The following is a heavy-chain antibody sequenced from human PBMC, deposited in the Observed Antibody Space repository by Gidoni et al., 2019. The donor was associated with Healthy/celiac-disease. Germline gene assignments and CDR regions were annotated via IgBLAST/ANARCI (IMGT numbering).Heavy chain of an antibody. CDR2: IYYSGST. CDR1: GGSISSGGYY. Sequence: QVQLQESGPGLVKPSQTLSLTCTVSGGSISSGGYYWSWIRQHPGKGLEWIGYIYYSGSTYYNPSLKSRVTISVDTSKNQFSLKLSSVTAADTAVYYCARSITMVRGVIGWFDPWGQGTLVTVSS. D-gene: IGHD3-10*01. V-gene: IGHV4-31*03. CDR3: ARSITMVRGVIGWFDP. J-gene: IGHJ5*02.